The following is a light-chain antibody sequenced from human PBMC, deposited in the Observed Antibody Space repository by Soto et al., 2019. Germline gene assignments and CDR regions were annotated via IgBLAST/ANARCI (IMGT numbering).Light chain of an antibody. CDR1: QSVRSNY. CDR3: QHYGSSAYT. Sequence: EFVLTQSPGTLSLSPGERATLSCRASQSVRSNYLAWYQQNPGQSPRLLIYGASNRATGIPDSFSRSGSGTDFTHNISKLEPEGCAVCYGQHYGSSAYTFGQGTTLEIK. J-gene: IGKJ2*01. V-gene: IGKV3-20*01. CDR2: GAS.